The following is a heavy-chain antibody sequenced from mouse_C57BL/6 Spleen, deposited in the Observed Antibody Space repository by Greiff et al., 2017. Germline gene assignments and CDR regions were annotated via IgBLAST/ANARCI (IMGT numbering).Heavy chain of an antibody. CDR2: INPNNGGT. D-gene: IGHD1-1*01. CDR3: SRSNYYGGYYAMDY. V-gene: IGHV1-26*01. CDR1: GYTFTDYY. Sequence: EVQLQQSGPELVKPGASVQISCKASGYTFTDYYMNWVKQSHGKSLEWIGDINPNNGGTSYNQKFKGKATLTVDQSSSTAYMELRSLTSEDSAVYYCSRSNYYGGYYAMDYWGQGTSVTVSS. J-gene: IGHJ4*01.